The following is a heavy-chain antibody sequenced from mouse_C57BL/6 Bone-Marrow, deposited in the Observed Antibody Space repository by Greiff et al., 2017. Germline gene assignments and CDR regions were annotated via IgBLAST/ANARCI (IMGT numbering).Heavy chain of an antibody. V-gene: IGHV1-15*01. CDR2: IDPETGGT. CDR1: GYTFTDYE. D-gene: IGHD2-2*01. Sequence: QVQLKESGAELVRPGASVTLSCKASGYTFTDYEMHWVKQTPVHGLEWIGAIDPETGGTAYNQKFKGKAILTADKSSSTAYMELRSLTSEDSAVYYCTAPIYYGYDDWGQGTSVTVSS. CDR3: TAPIYYGYDD. J-gene: IGHJ4*01.